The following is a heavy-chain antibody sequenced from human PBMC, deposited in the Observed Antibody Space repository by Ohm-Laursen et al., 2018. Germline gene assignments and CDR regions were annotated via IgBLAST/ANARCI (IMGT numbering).Heavy chain of an antibody. V-gene: IGHV4-4*07. Sequence: SETLSLTCTVSGGSISSYYWSWIRQPAGKGLEWIGRINISGTNSNPSLKSRVTMSVDTSKNQFSLNLSSVTAADTAVYYCAGRGYWGQGTLVTVSS. CDR1: GGSISSYY. J-gene: IGHJ4*02. CDR2: INISGT. CDR3: AGRGY. D-gene: IGHD1-26*01.